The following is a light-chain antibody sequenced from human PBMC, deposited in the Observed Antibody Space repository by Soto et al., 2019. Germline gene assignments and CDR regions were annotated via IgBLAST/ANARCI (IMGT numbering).Light chain of an antibody. V-gene: IGLV4-69*01. CDR3: QTWGAGTVV. J-gene: IGLJ2*01. Sequence: QPALTQSPSASASLGASVKLTCTLSSGHSSYAIAWHQQQPEKGPRYLMKLNSDGSHSKGDGIPDRFSGSSSGAERYVTISSLQSEDEADYYCQTWGAGTVVFGGGTKLTVL. CDR2: LNSDGSH. CDR1: SGHSSYA.